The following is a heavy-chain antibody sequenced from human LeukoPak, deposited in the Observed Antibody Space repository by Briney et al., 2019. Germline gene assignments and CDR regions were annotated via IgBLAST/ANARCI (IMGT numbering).Heavy chain of an antibody. Sequence: GGSLRLSCAASGFTFSSYGMSWVRPAPGKGLEWVSDISGSGGSTYYADSVKGRFTISRDTTKNTLYLQMNSLRAEDTAVYYCARDTPYYYDSSGYSASWGQGTLVTVSS. V-gene: IGHV3-23*01. CDR1: GFTFSSYG. CDR2: ISGSGGST. CDR3: ARDTPYYYDSSGYSAS. D-gene: IGHD3-22*01. J-gene: IGHJ5*02.